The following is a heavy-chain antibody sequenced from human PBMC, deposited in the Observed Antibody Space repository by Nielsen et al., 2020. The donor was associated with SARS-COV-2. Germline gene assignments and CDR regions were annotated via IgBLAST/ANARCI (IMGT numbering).Heavy chain of an antibody. V-gene: IGHV3-30*04. D-gene: IGHD3-10*01. Sequence: GESLKISCAASGFTFSSYAMHWVRQAPGKGLEWVAVISYDGSNKYYADSVKGRFTISRDNSKNTLYLQMNSLRAEDTAVYYCATTSYSSVEQPNYYGSGSYYNAKNWFDPWGQGTLVTVSS. CDR2: ISYDGSNK. J-gene: IGHJ5*02. CDR1: GFTFSSYA. CDR3: ATTSYSSVEQPNYYGSGSYYNAKNWFDP.